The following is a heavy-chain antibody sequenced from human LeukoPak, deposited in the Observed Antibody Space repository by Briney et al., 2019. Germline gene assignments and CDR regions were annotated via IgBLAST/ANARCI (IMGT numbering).Heavy chain of an antibody. J-gene: IGHJ3*02. Sequence: PGGSLRLSCAASGFSFDSYWMSWVRQAPGKGLEWVANIKQDGSGKYYVDSVKGRFTISRDNAKNSLYLQMNSLRAEDTAVYYCARDNRVAFDIWGQGTMVTVSS. CDR1: GFSFDSYW. V-gene: IGHV3-7*01. CDR2: IKQDGSGK. CDR3: ARDNRVAFDI.